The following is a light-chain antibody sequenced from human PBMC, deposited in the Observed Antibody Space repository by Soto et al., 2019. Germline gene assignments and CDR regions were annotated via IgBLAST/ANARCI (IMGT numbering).Light chain of an antibody. CDR3: HESNRVPFT. J-gene: IGKJ4*01. Sequence: DIQMTQSPSSLSASVGDRVTITCRASHSISNYLNWYQQKLGKAPKLLIYGASSLQSGVPSRFSGSGSGTDFTLIISSLQPEDSATYYCHESNRVPFTFGGGTKLEIK. V-gene: IGKV1-39*01. CDR2: GAS. CDR1: HSISNY.